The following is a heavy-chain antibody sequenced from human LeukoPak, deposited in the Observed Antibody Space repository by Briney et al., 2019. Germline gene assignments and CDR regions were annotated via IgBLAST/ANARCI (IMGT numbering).Heavy chain of an antibody. Sequence: GGSLRLSCAASGFTFSSYSMNWVRQAPGKGLVWVSRINTDGSSTSYADSVKGRFTISRDNAKNTLYLQMNSLRAEDTAVYYCARGSSSWIYGMDVWGQGTTVTVSS. D-gene: IGHD6-13*01. CDR3: ARGSSSWIYGMDV. CDR2: INTDGSST. CDR1: GFTFSSYS. J-gene: IGHJ6*02. V-gene: IGHV3-74*01.